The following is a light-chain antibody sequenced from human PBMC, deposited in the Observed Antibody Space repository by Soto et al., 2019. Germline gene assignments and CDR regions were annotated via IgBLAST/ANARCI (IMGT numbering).Light chain of an antibody. CDR1: QNINTD. CDR3: QQSYSFLRT. J-gene: IGKJ1*01. CDR2: GAS. Sequence: DIHITQSPSSLSASVGDAVTVTCRASQNINTDLNWYHQRPGKAPQLLISGASTLRSGVPSRFSGSGSGTDFTLTIGSLQPEDFGTYYCQQSYSFLRTFGPGTKVDIK. V-gene: IGKV1-39*01.